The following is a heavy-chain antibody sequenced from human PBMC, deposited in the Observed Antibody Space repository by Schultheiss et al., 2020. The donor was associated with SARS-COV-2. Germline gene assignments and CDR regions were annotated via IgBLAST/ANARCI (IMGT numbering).Heavy chain of an antibody. Sequence: SETLSLTCAVSGYSISSGYYWGWIRQPPGKGLEWIGEINHSGSTNYNPSLKSRVTISVDTSKNQFSLKLSSVTAADTAVYYCARPHLYSSSWHDGWFDPWGQGTLVTVSS. CDR2: INHSGST. CDR3: ARPHLYSSSWHDGWFDP. J-gene: IGHJ5*02. D-gene: IGHD6-13*01. CDR1: GYSISSGYY. V-gene: IGHV4-38-2*01.